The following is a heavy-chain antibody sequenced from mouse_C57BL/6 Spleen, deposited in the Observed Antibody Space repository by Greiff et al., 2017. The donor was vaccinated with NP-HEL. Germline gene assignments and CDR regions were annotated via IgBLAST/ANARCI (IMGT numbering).Heavy chain of an antibody. J-gene: IGHJ2*01. D-gene: IGHD2-4*01. CDR2: IDPENGDT. Sequence: EVQLQQSGAELVRPGASVKLSCTASGFNIKDDYMHWVKQRPEQGLEWIGWIDPENGDTEYASKFQGKATITADTSSNTAYLQLSSLTSEDTAVYYCTYDYARDYFDYWGQGTTLTVSS. V-gene: IGHV14-4*01. CDR1: GFNIKDDY. CDR3: TYDYARDYFDY.